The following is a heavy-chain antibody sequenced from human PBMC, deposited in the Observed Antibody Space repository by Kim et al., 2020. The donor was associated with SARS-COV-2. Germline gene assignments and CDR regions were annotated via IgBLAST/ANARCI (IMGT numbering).Heavy chain of an antibody. V-gene: IGHV1-2*02. Sequence: YAQKFQGRVTMTRDTSISKAYMELSRLRFDNTAVYYCAREEIAAAGRHFDYWGQGTLVTVSS. D-gene: IGHD6-13*01. CDR3: AREEIAAAGRHFDY. J-gene: IGHJ4*02.